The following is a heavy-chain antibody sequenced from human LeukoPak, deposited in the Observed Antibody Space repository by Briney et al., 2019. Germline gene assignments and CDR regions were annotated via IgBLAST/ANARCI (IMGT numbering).Heavy chain of an antibody. Sequence: GGSLRLSCAASGFTFSDHYMDWVRQAPGKGLEWVGRTRNKANSYTTEYAASVKGRFTISGDDSKNSLYLQMNSLKTEDTAVYYCAREGYYDFWSGYLPGYYYYYMDVWGKGTTVTVSS. CDR2: TRNKANSYTT. V-gene: IGHV3-72*01. D-gene: IGHD3-3*01. CDR3: AREGYYDFWSGYLPGYYYYYMDV. J-gene: IGHJ6*03. CDR1: GFTFSDHY.